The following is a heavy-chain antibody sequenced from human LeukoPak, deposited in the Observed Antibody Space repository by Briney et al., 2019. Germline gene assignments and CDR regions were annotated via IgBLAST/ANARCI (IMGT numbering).Heavy chain of an antibody. J-gene: IGHJ5*02. CDR1: GFTFRDFW. Sequence: PGGSLRLSCAVSGFTFRDFWMNWVRQAPGKGLEWVSLIYGDGTTFYTDSVKGRFTISRDNFKNTLYLQMSSLRPEDTALYYCARDRAGAQSWVALDPWGQGTLVTVSS. CDR2: IYGDGTT. D-gene: IGHD3-10*01. CDR3: ARDRAGAQSWVALDP. V-gene: IGHV3-66*02.